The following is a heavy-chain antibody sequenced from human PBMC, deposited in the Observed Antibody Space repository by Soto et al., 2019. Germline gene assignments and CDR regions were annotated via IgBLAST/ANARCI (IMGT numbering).Heavy chain of an antibody. J-gene: IGHJ4*02. CDR1: CFPFTNYW. V-gene: IGHV3-74*01. Sequence: GSLRLSCAACCFPFTNYWMNWVRQTPGKGLMWVSRISPDGSDVGYADSVEGRFTVSRDNAKNTLYLQMHSLRAEDTAMYYCACWGHIVPVAPSDFDRWRQGTLVTVSS. CDR3: ACWGHIVPVAPSDFDR. CDR2: ISPDGSDV. D-gene: IGHD2-8*02.